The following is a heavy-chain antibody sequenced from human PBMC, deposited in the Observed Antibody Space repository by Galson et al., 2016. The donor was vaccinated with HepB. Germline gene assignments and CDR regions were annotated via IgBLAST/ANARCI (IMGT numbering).Heavy chain of an antibody. Sequence: ETLSLTCVVSDGSLTSYYWSWLRQPPGKGLERIGEINHSGSTKYQSSLKSRVTISVDTSKSEVSLKVSSVTAADSAVYYCARSTTYYGMDVWGQGTTVTVSS. CDR2: INHSGST. CDR3: ARSTTYYGMDV. V-gene: IGHV4-34*01. D-gene: IGHD2/OR15-2a*01. CDR1: DGSLTSYY. J-gene: IGHJ6*02.